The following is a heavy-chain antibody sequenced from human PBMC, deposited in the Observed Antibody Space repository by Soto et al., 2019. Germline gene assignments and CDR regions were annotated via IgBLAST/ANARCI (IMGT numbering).Heavy chain of an antibody. Sequence: SETLSLTCTVSGDSISAYSWSWVRQPPGKGLEWIGNIHYNGNTKYNPSLKSRVSMSVDTSKNQFSLRLISVTAADTAKYFCARDLVLGGKGAGGMCPLIYWGQGILVTVSS. J-gene: IGHJ4*01. CDR1: GDSISAYS. V-gene: IGHV4-59*01. CDR3: ARDLVLGGKGAGGMCPLIY. D-gene: IGHD2-8*02. CDR2: IHYNGNT.